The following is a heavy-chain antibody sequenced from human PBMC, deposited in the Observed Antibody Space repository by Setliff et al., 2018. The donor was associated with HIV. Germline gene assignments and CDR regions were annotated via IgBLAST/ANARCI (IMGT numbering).Heavy chain of an antibody. CDR3: ARSESSGYSLPYTRFDA. CDR1: GFSFSNFN. CDR2: MSSSESYT. Sequence: SLKISCAASGFSFSNFNMNWVRQAPGKGLEWVSSMSSSESYTYYADSVKGRFTISRDNAKNSLDLQMNSLRAEDTAVYFCARSESSGYSLPYTRFDAWGQGALVTVSS. V-gene: IGHV3-21*01. D-gene: IGHD3-22*01. J-gene: IGHJ5*02.